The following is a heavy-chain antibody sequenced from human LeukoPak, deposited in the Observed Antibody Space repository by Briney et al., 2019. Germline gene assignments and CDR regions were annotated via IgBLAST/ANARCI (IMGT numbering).Heavy chain of an antibody. CDR2: INPNSGGT. CDR3: AGYIVATKGRLIDY. CDR1: GYTFTGYY. D-gene: IGHD5-12*01. Sequence: ASVKVSCKASGYTFTGYYMHWVRQAPGQGLEWMGWINPNSGGTNYAQKFQGRVTMTRDTSIGTAYMELSRLRSDDTAVYYCAGYIVATKGRLIDYWGQGTLVTVSS. J-gene: IGHJ4*02. V-gene: IGHV1-2*02.